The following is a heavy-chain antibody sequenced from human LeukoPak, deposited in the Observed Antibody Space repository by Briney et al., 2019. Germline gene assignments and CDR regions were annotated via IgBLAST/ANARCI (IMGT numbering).Heavy chain of an antibody. Sequence: ASVKVFCKASGYRFTGYYIHWLRQVPGQGLEWMGWINPETGDPYYGQKFLGRVTMTRDTSISTAYMELSRLTSDDMAVYYCARDPTRGDLSVYWGQGSLVTVSS. CDR3: ARDPTRGDLSVY. J-gene: IGHJ4*02. D-gene: IGHD5-12*01. CDR1: GYRFTGYY. CDR2: INPETGDP. V-gene: IGHV1-2*02.